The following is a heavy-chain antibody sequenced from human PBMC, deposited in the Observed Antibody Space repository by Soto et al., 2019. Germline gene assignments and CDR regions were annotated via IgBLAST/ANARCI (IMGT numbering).Heavy chain of an antibody. D-gene: IGHD6-6*01. CDR2: ISSSGSTI. CDR1: GFTFSRYE. V-gene: IGHV3-48*03. CDR3: ARDGSSPDYYYGMDV. Sequence: PGGSLRLSCAASGFTFSRYEMNWVRQAPGKGLEWVSYISSSGSTIYYADSVKGRFTISRDNAKNSLYLQMNSLRAEDTAVYYCARDGSSPDYYYGMDVWGQGTTVTVSS. J-gene: IGHJ6*02.